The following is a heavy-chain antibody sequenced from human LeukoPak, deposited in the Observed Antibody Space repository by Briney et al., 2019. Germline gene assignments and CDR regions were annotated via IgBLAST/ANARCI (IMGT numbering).Heavy chain of an antibody. V-gene: IGHV1-18*01. J-gene: IGHJ5*01. CDR3: ARATSLGDSSGYYYADS. Sequence: ASVKVSCKASGYIFTNYGISWVRQAPGQGLEWMGWISGDNDNTYYAQKYQGIVTMTTDTSTNTAYMELRSLRSDGTAVYYCARATSLGDSSGYYYADSWGQGTLVTVSS. D-gene: IGHD3-22*01. CDR1: GYIFTNYG. CDR2: ISGDNDNT.